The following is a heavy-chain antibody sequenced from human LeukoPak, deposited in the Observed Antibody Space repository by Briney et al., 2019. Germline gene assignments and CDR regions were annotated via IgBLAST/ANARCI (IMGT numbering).Heavy chain of an antibody. Sequence: SETLSLTCTVSGASISGSGYYWGWIRQPPGKGLEWIGSIYSSGSTYYNASLQSRVTISVETSKNQISLRLNSVTAADTAMYYCAKSGGYGLIDYWGQGTLVTVSS. CDR2: IYSSGST. CDR1: GASISGSGYY. J-gene: IGHJ4*02. CDR3: AKSGGYGLIDY. D-gene: IGHD1-26*01. V-gene: IGHV4-39*01.